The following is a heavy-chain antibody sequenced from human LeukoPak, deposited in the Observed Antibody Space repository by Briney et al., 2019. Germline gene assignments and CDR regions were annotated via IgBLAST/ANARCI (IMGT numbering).Heavy chain of an antibody. Sequence: GGSLRLSCAASGFTFSSYGMHWVRQAPGKGLEWVAVLSYDGSNKYYADSVKGRFTISRDNSKNTLYLQMNSLRAEDTAFFFRAKDRIRYHSHHNWFDPWGQGTLVTVSS. CDR2: LSYDGSNK. J-gene: IGHJ5*02. D-gene: IGHD3-9*01. CDR1: GFTFSSYG. CDR3: AKDRIRYHSHHNWFDP. V-gene: IGHV3-30*18.